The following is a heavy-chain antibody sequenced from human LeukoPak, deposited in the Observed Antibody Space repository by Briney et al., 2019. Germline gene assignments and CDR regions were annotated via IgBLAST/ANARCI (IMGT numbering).Heavy chain of an antibody. CDR2: VSPNSHDI. J-gene: IGHJ4*03. CDR1: GFIFSGFY. CDR3: AKTARVPDY. V-gene: IGHV3-11*06. D-gene: IGHD3-10*01. Sequence: GESLTLSCAASGFIFSGFYMRWVRQAARQGLEYVAYVSPNSHDIIYADSAKDRFTITRDNAKNSLFPQMKSLRAEATAAYYFAKTARVPDYWGQGTKVTVSS.